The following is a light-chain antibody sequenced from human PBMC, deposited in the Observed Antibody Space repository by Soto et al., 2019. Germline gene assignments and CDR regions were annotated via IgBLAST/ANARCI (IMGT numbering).Light chain of an antibody. Sequence: QSVLTQPASVSGSPGQSITISCTGTSSDVGGYNFVTWYQQYPGKAPKLVIHDVTRRPSGVSNRFSGSKSGTTASLTISGLQAEDEADYYCCSYTSSTSYVFRTGTKVTV. J-gene: IGLJ1*01. V-gene: IGLV2-14*01. CDR3: CSYTSSTSYV. CDR2: DVT. CDR1: SSDVGGYNF.